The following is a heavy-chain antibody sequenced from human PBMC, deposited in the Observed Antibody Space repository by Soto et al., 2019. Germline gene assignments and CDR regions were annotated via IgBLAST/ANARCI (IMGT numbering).Heavy chain of an antibody. J-gene: IGHJ6*04. V-gene: IGHV5-51*01. D-gene: IGHD3-9*01. CDR2: IYPGDSDT. Sequence: PGESLKISCKGSGYSFTSYWIGWVRQMPGKGLEWMGIIYPGDSDTRYSPSFQGQVTISADKSISTAYLQWSSLKASDTAMYYCAGGDYDFLTVYYKSYYGMAVGGKGTRVTVSS. CDR1: GYSFTSYW. CDR3: AGGDYDFLTVYYKSYYGMAV.